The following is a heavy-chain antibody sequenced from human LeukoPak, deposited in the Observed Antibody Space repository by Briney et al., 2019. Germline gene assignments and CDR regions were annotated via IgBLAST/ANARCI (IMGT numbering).Heavy chain of an antibody. CDR3: ARDRDRGAAAGRDY. Sequence: GGSLRLSCAASGFTFSSHGMCWVRQAPGRGLEWVSSISIGGDTTYSDSVKGRFTISRDNAKNSLYLQMNSLRAEDTAVYYCARDRDRGAAAGRDYWGQGTLVTVSS. CDR2: ISIGGDTT. J-gene: IGHJ4*02. D-gene: IGHD6-13*01. V-gene: IGHV3-23*01. CDR1: GFTFSSHG.